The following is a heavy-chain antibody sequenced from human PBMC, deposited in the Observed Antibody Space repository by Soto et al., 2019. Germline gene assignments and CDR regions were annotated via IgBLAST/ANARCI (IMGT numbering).Heavy chain of an antibody. CDR1: GYTFNTYG. D-gene: IGHD2-15*01. CDR3: LRDRDRVADI. Sequence: QVHLVQSGPEVKKPGASVKASCKASGYTFNTYGITWVRQAPGQGLEWMAWINAYNGNRIYAQNFQGRVTVTTDTSTSAAYIELMSLTTDVTAVYFCLRDRDRVADIWGLGSMVTVSS. CDR2: INAYNGNR. V-gene: IGHV1-18*01. J-gene: IGHJ3*02.